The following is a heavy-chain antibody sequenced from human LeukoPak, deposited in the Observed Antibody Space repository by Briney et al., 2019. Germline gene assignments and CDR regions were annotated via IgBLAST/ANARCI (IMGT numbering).Heavy chain of an antibody. J-gene: IGHJ4*02. CDR2: IYTSGST. D-gene: IGHD6-6*01. CDR1: GGSISSGGYY. V-gene: IGHV4-61*02. CDR3: ARSPPYSSSAGGLDY. Sequence: SETLSLTCTVSGGSISSGGYYWSWIRQPAGKGLEWIGRIYTSGSTNYNPSLKSRVTISVDTSKNQFSLKLSSVTAADTAVYYCARSPPYSSSAGGLDYWGQGTLVTVSS.